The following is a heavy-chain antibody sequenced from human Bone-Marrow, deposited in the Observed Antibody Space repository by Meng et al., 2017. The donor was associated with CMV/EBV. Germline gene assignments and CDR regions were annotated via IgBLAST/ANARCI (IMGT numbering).Heavy chain of an antibody. CDR2: MYSVGIT. CDR1: GFPLSKNC. J-gene: IGHJ4*02. V-gene: IGHV3-66*01. D-gene: IGHD6-13*01. Sequence: SGFPLSKNCISWVRTAPRKGLEWVSIMYSVGITYYADSVQGRFTVSRDNSKTTLYLQMNNLRAEDTAAYYCARGGGSSWYSSSLDFWGQGTQVTVSS. CDR3: ARGGGSSWYSSSLDF.